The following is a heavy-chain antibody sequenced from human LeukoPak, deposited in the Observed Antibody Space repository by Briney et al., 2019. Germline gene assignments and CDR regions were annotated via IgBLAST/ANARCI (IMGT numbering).Heavy chain of an antibody. V-gene: IGHV3-74*01. CDR2: INGDGSDT. D-gene: IGHD1-26*01. J-gene: IGHJ4*02. Sequence: PGGSLRLSCAASGFTFSSYWMHGVRQAPGKGLVWVSRINGDGSDTSYADSVKGRFTISRDNAKNTLYLQMNSLRAEDTAIYYCARTIVGGYFDHWGQGAPVTVSS. CDR3: ARTIVGGYFDH. CDR1: GFTFSSYW.